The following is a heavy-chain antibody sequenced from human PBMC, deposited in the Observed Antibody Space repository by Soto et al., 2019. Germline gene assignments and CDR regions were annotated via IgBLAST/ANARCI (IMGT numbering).Heavy chain of an antibody. CDR3: AKNGDFWSWGMDV. J-gene: IGHJ6*02. CDR1: GFTFSTYA. D-gene: IGHD3-3*01. V-gene: IGHV3-23*01. CDR2: ISSSGDAT. Sequence: GGSLRLSCAASGFTFSTYAMTWVRQAPGKGLEWVSIISSSGDATYYVDSVKGRFTISRDNSRNTLNLQMNSLRAEDTAVYYCAKNGDFWSWGMDVWGQGTTVTVS.